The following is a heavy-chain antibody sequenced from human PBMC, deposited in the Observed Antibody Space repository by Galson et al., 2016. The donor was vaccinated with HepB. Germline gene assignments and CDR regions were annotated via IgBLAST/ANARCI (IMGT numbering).Heavy chain of an antibody. D-gene: IGHD3-22*01. CDR3: ARDLLCGPYCRGFEI. CDR1: GYSFGIYY. Sequence: QSGAEVKKPGESLKISCKASGYSFGIYYIAWVRQMPGNALEWMGTIYPGDSNSTYSPSFQGRITISADKSIYTAYLQWSSLRASDTAIYYCARDLLCGPYCRGFEIWGQGTMVTVSS. CDR2: IYPGDSNS. J-gene: IGHJ3*02. V-gene: IGHV5-51*01.